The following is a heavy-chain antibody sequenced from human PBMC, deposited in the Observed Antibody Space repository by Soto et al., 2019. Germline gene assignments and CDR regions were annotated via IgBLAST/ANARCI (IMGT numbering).Heavy chain of an antibody. J-gene: IGHJ6*02. D-gene: IGHD3-16*02. CDR3: ARDSKRLGELSTPLYYYGMDV. CDR1: GGSVSSGSYY. V-gene: IGHV4-61*01. Sequence: HSCSMALTCTVSGGSVSSGSYYWSWIRQPPGKGLEWIGYIYYSGSTNYNPSLKSRVTISVDTSKNQFSLKLSSVTAADTAVYYCARDSKRLGELSTPLYYYGMDVWGQGTTVT. CDR2: IYYSGST.